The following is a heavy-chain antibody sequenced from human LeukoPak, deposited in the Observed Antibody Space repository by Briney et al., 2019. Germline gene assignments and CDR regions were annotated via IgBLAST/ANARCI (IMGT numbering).Heavy chain of an antibody. V-gene: IGHV3-7*01. Sequence: GGSLRLSCAASGFTFETYWMSWVRQAPGKGLEWVANIKHDGSEKYYVDSVKGRFTISRDNARKSLFLEMNSLRAEDTAVYFCARLIPSLFFYYATGDLGYWGQGTLVTVSS. D-gene: IGHD2-21*01. CDR1: GFTFETYW. J-gene: IGHJ4*02. CDR2: IKHDGSEK. CDR3: ARLIPSLFFYYATGDLGY.